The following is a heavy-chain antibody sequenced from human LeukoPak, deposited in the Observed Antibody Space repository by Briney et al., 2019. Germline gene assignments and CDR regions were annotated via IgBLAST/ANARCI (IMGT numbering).Heavy chain of an antibody. V-gene: IGHV3-23*01. CDR2: ISGSGGST. CDR3: AKDRDSSGWYGDDAFDI. D-gene: IGHD6-19*01. Sequence: GGSLRLSCAASGFTFSSYAMSWVRQAPGKGLEWVSAISGSGGSTYYADSVKGRFTIYRDNSKNTLYLQMNSLRAEDTAVYYCAKDRDSSGWYGDDAFDIWGQGTMVTVSS. CDR1: GFTFSSYA. J-gene: IGHJ3*02.